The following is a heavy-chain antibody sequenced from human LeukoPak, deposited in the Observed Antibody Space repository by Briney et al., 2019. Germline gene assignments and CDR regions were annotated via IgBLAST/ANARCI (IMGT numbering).Heavy chain of an antibody. J-gene: IGHJ4*02. CDR2: IYSGGST. CDR3: AKDGYSGYGSIRGLPYYFDY. D-gene: IGHD5-12*01. Sequence: PGGSLRLSCAASGFTVSSNYMSWVRQAPGKGLEWVSVIYSGGSTYYADSVKGRFTISRDNSKNTLYLQMNSLRAEDTAVYYCAKDGYSGYGSIRGLPYYFDYWGQGTLVTVSS. V-gene: IGHV3-53*05. CDR1: GFTVSSNY.